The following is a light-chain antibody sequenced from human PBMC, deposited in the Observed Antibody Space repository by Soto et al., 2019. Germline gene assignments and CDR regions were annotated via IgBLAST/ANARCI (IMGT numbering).Light chain of an antibody. V-gene: IGLV2-8*01. J-gene: IGLJ2*01. Sequence: QSALTQPPSASGSPGQSVTISCTGTSSDVGGYNCVSWYQQHPGKAPKLMIYEVSKRPSGVPDRFSGSKSGNTASLTVSGRQDEDEADYYCSSYAGSNIPVFFGGGTKLTVL. CDR2: EVS. CDR3: SSYAGSNIPVF. CDR1: SSDVGGYNC.